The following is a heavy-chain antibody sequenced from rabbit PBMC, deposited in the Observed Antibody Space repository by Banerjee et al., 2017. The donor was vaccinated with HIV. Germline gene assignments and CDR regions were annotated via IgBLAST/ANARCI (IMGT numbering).Heavy chain of an antibody. CDR3: ARASTYDYAGYGIATFNF. CDR1: GFSFSNNYY. CDR2: IVAGSSGST. D-gene: IGHD7-1*01. V-gene: IGHV1S40*01. J-gene: IGHJ6*01. Sequence: QSLEESGGDLVKPGASLTLTCTASGFSFSNNYYMCWVRQAPGKGLEWIACIVAGSSGSTYYASWAKGRFTISKTSSTTVTLQMTSLTVADTATYFCARASTYDYAGYGIATFNFWGPGTLVTVS.